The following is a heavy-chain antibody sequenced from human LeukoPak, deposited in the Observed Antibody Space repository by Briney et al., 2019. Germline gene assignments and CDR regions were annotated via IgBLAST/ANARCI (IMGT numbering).Heavy chain of an antibody. V-gene: IGHV2-5*01. CDR3: AHSRSHPYVWSGSSRYWFDH. D-gene: IGHD3-3*01. Sequence: ESGPTLSHPTPTLTLTCTFSGLSLSTRGGGVGWIRQPPVKALEWLELIDWNEEKRYTPSLKSGLTITEDNSKNQGGRTMTNIDPVHTTTYYCAHSRSHPYVWSGSSRYWFDHWGQGTLVTVSS. CDR2: IDWNEEK. J-gene: IGHJ5*02. CDR1: GLSLSTRGGG.